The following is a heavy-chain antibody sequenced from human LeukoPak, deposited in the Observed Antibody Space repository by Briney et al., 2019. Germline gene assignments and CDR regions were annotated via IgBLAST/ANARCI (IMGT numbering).Heavy chain of an antibody. D-gene: IGHD6-19*01. CDR3: AKGSGFNYYYYMDV. Sequence: GGSLRLSCAASGSTFSSYAMSWVRQAPGKGLEWVSAISGSGGSTYYADSVKGRFTISRDNSKNTLYLQMNSLRAEDTAVYYCAKGSGFNYYYYMDVWGKGTTVTVSS. J-gene: IGHJ6*03. CDR1: GSTFSSYA. CDR2: ISGSGGST. V-gene: IGHV3-23*01.